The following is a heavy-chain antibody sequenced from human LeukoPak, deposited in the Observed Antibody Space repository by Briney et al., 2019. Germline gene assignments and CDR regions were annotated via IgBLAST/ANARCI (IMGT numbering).Heavy chain of an antibody. Sequence: GGSLRLSCAASGFTFNTYWMSWVRQAPGKGLEWVANIKEDGSKKYYVDSVKGRFTISRDNAKDSVYLQMNSLRAEDTAVYYCARDRSHSIRADCYWGLLDYWGQGSLVTVSS. CDR2: IKEDGSKK. D-gene: IGHD2-21*02. J-gene: IGHJ4*02. CDR3: ARDRSHSIRADCYWGLLDY. CDR1: GFTFNTYW. V-gene: IGHV3-7*03.